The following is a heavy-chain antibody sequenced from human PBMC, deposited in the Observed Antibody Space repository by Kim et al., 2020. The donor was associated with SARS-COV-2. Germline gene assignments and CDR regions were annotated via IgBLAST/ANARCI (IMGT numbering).Heavy chain of an antibody. Sequence: CSPSFQGQVTISAGKSLSTAYLQWSSLKASDTAMYYCARLYYASSEYFQHWGQGTLVTVSS. V-gene: IGHV5-51*01. D-gene: IGHD2-2*01. CDR3: ARLYYASSEYFQH. J-gene: IGHJ1*01.